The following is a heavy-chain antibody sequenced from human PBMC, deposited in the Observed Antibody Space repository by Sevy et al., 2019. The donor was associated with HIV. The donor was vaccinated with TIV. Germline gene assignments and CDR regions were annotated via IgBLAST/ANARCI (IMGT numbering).Heavy chain of an antibody. CDR1: GFTFSDYY. D-gene: IGHD2-15*01. CDR3: ARNPVVAATVLQH. Sequence: GGSLRLSCAASGFTFSDYYMSWIRQAPGKGLEWVSYISRSGSTIYYADSVKGRFSISRDNTKNSLYLQMNSLRAEDTAVYYCARNPVVAATVLQHWRQGTLVTVSS. J-gene: IGHJ1*01. CDR2: ISRSGSTI. V-gene: IGHV3-11*01.